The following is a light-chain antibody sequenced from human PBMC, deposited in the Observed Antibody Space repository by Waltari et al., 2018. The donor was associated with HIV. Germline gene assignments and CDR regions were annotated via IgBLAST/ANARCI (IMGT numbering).Light chain of an antibody. Sequence: SYELTQPPSVSVSPGQTASITCSGEKLGDKYTCWYQQKAGQSPVLVIYQDRKRPSGIPERFSGSNSGNTATLTISGTQAMDEADYFCQAWDSSTERVFGGGTKLTVL. CDR2: QDR. V-gene: IGLV3-1*01. CDR3: QAWDSSTERV. CDR1: KLGDKY. J-gene: IGLJ2*01.